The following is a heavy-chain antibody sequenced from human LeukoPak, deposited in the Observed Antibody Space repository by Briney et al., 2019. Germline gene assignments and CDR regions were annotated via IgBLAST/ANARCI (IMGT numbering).Heavy chain of an antibody. CDR3: ARAGDAFDI. J-gene: IGHJ3*02. CDR1: GFTFSSFG. Sequence: GGSLRLSCAASGFTFSSFGMHWVRQAPGKGLEWVAVIWYDGSDKYYTDSVKGRFTISRDNSKNTLYLQMNSLRAEDTATYYCARAGDAFDIWGQGTMVTVSS. CDR2: IWYDGSDK. V-gene: IGHV3-33*01.